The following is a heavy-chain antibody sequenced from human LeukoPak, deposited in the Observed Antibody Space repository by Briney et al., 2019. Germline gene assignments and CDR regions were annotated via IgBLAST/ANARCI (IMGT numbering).Heavy chain of an antibody. J-gene: IGHJ3*02. CDR3: AKDSSGYYAFDI. V-gene: IGHV4-34*01. CDR2: INHSGST. Sequence: SETLSLTCAVYGGSFSGYYWSWIRQPPGKGLEWIGEINHSGSTNYNPSLKSRVTISVDTSKNQFSLKLSSVTAADTAVYYYAKDSSGYYAFDIWGQGTTVTVSS. CDR1: GGSFSGYY. D-gene: IGHD3-22*01.